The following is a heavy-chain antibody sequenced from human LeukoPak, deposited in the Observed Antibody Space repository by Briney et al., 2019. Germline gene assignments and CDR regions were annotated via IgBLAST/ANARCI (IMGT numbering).Heavy chain of an antibody. D-gene: IGHD3-22*01. Sequence: SETLSLTCAVYGGSFSGYYWSWIRQPPGKGLEWIGEINHSGSTNYNPSLKSRVTISVDTSKNQFSLKLSSVTAADTAAYYCARGRSSSGYYSYYCYYYGMDVWGQGTTVTVSS. J-gene: IGHJ6*02. CDR1: GGSFSGYY. CDR3: ARGRSSSGYYSYYCYYYGMDV. CDR2: INHSGST. V-gene: IGHV4-34*01.